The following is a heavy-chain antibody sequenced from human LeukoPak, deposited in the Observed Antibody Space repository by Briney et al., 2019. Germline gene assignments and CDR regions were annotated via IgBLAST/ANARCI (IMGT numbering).Heavy chain of an antibody. J-gene: IGHJ5*02. CDR3: ARRDCDSIKCRGSNWFDP. V-gene: IGHV3-66*04. CDR2: IYTGGST. CDR1: GFTASSNY. D-gene: IGHD2/OR15-2a*01. Sequence: AGGSLRLSCAASGFTASSNYMSWVRQAPGKGLEWVSVIYTGGSTYYADSVKGRFTISRDISKNTLYLQMNNLRAEDTAVYYCARRDCDSIKCRGSNWFDPWGQGTLVSVSS.